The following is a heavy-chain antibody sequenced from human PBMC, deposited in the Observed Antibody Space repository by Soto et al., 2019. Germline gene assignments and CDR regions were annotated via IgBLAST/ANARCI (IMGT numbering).Heavy chain of an antibody. CDR1: GGSITSEGSY. CDR3: ARGLAAAGLFGFGP. Sequence: SETLSLTCTVSGGSITSEGSYWSWIRQHPGKGLEWIGCLFYSGSTYYNPSLKSRVTISVDTSKNQFSLKLSSVTAADTAVYYCARGLAAAGLFGFGPWGQGTLVTVSS. CDR2: LFYSGST. V-gene: IGHV4-31*03. D-gene: IGHD6-13*01. J-gene: IGHJ5*02.